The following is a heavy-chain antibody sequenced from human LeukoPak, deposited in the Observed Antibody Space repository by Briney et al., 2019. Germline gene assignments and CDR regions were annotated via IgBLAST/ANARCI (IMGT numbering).Heavy chain of an antibody. CDR2: IDNSGSI. J-gene: IGHJ4*02. D-gene: IGHD5-18*01. CDR1: GGSISNYY. V-gene: IGHV4-59*01. CDR3: ARGRGYSFGCDY. Sequence: SETLSLTCTVSGGSISNYYWRWIRQPPGKGLEWIGYIDNSGSINYNPSLKSRVTISVDTSKNQFSLKLSSVTAADTAVYYCARGRGYSFGCDYWGQGTLVTVSS.